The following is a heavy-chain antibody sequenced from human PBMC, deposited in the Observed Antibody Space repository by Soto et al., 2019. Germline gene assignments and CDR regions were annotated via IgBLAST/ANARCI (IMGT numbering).Heavy chain of an antibody. J-gene: IGHJ5*02. CDR3: ASNLAAAGKGNWFDP. V-gene: IGHV4-59*01. CDR2: IYYSGST. D-gene: IGHD6-13*01. CDR1: GGSISSYY. Sequence: PSETLSLTCTVSGGSISSYYWSWIRQPPGKGLEWIGYIYYSGSTNYNPSLKSRVTISVDTSKNQFSLKLSSVTAADTAVYYCASNLAAAGKGNWFDPWGQGTLVTVSS.